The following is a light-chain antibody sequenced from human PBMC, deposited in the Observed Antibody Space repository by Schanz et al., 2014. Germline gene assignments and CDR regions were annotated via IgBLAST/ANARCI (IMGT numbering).Light chain of an antibody. CDR1: QSVSSY. V-gene: IGKV3D-15*01. CDR3: QKYNSAPWT. CDR2: GAS. Sequence: EIVLTQSPATLSVSPGERATLSCRASQSVSSYLAWYQQKPGQAPRLLIYGASSRATGIPDRFSGSGSGTDYPLTISSLQPEDVATYYCQKYNSAPWTFGQGTKVEIK. J-gene: IGKJ1*01.